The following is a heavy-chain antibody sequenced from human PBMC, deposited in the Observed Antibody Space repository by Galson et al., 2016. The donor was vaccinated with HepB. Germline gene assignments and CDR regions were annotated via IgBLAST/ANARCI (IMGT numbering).Heavy chain of an antibody. CDR1: GFTFSSYS. D-gene: IGHD1-1*01. CDR3: ARGTYTDYFDY. V-gene: IGHV3-21*01. CDR2: ISSSGSFI. Sequence: SLRLSCAASGFTFSSYSMNWVRQAPGKGLEWVSSISSSGSFIFYADSMKGRFTISRDNAKNSLHLQMSSLRAEDTAVYYCARGTYTDYFDYWGQGTLVTVSS. J-gene: IGHJ4*02.